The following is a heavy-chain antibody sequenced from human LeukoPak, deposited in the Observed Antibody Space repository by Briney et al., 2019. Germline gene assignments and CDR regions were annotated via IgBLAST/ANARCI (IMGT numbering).Heavy chain of an antibody. J-gene: IGHJ4*02. V-gene: IGHV3-23*01. CDR1: GFTFSSYA. CDR3: AKGGGITRPYFDY. D-gene: IGHD3-16*01. CDR2: IRMTGGST. Sequence: GGSLRLSCAASGFTFSSYAMSWVRQAPGKGLEWVSTIRMTGGSTYYADSVKGRFTISRDNSKNTLHLQMNSLRAEDTAVYYCAKGGGITRPYFDYWGQGTLVTVSS.